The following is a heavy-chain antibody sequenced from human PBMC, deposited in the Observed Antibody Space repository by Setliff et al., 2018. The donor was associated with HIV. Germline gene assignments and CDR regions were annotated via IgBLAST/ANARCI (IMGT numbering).Heavy chain of an antibody. J-gene: IGHJ3*01. CDR3: GRVPYRSAWFSGGHNPFDD. CDR1: GYTFTGHY. D-gene: IGHD6-19*01. Sequence: ASVKVSCKASGYTFTGHYMHWVRQAPGQGLEWMGWISGFNGNTKYGQSFQGRVTMTTDTSTSTVYMELRSLRSDDTAVYYCGRVPYRSAWFSGGHNPFDDWGQGTMVTVSS. CDR2: ISGFNGNT. V-gene: IGHV1-18*04.